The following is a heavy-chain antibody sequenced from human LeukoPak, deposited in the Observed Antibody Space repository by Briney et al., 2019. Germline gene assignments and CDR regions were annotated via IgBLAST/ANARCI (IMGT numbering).Heavy chain of an antibody. CDR2: ISWNSGSI. J-gene: IGHJ4*02. CDR3: AKGLGYCSSTSCYFDY. CDR1: GFTFDDYA. V-gene: IGHV3-9*01. D-gene: IGHD2-2*01. Sequence: GRSLRLSCPASGFTFDDYAMHWVRQAPGKGLEWVSGISWNSGSIGYADSVKGRFTISRENAKNSLYLQMNSLRAEDTALYYCAKGLGYCSSTSCYFDYWGQGTLVTVSS.